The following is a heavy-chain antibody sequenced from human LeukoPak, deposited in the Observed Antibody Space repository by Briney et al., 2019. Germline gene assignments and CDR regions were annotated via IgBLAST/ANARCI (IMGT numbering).Heavy chain of an antibody. Sequence: ASVKVSCKASGYTFTGYYMHWVRQAPGQGLEWMGWINPNSGGTNYAQKFQGRVTMTRDTSISTAYMELSRLRSDDTAVYYCARTSDTAMVRPPYYYYGMDVWGQGTTVTVSS. J-gene: IGHJ6*02. CDR1: GYTFTGYY. V-gene: IGHV1-2*02. D-gene: IGHD5-18*01. CDR3: ARTSDTAMVRPPYYYYGMDV. CDR2: INPNSGGT.